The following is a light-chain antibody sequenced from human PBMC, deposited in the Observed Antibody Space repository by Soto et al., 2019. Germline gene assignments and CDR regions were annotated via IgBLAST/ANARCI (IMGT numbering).Light chain of an antibody. CDR2: WAS. CDR1: QSVLYSSNNKNY. J-gene: IGKJ3*01. Sequence: DIVMTQSPDSLAVSLGERATINCKSSQSVLYSSNNKNYLAWYQQKPGQPPKLLIYWASTRDSGVPDRFSGSGSGTDFTLTISSLQAEDVAVYYCQQYHTAPFTFGPGTKVDIK. CDR3: QQYHTAPFT. V-gene: IGKV4-1*01.